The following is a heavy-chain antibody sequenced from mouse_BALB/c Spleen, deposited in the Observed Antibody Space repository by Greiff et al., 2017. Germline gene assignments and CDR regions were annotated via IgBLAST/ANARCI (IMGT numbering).Heavy chain of an antibody. Sequence: QVQLKQSGAELVRPGVSVKISCKGSGYTFTDYAMHWVKQSHAKSLAWIGDISTYYGDASYNQKFKGKATMTVDKSSSTAYMELASLTSEDSAIYYCARGGIYDGNSSWFAYWGQGTLVTVSA. V-gene: IGHV1S137*01. J-gene: IGHJ3*01. CDR2: ISTYYGDA. D-gene: IGHD2-1*01. CDR1: GYTFTDYA. CDR3: ARGGIYDGNSSWFAY.